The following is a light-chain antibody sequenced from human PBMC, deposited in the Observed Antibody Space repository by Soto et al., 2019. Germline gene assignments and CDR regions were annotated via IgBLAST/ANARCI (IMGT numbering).Light chain of an antibody. CDR3: QCYDNSLSAVV. Sequence: QSVLTQPPSVSGAPGQRVTISCTGSSSNIGTNNDIHWYQQLPGTAPQLLIYDHAYRPSGVPDRFSGSKSGTSASLVITGLQAEDEADYYCQCYDNSLSAVVFGGGTKVTVL. J-gene: IGLJ2*01. CDR2: DHA. CDR1: SSNIGTNND. V-gene: IGLV1-40*01.